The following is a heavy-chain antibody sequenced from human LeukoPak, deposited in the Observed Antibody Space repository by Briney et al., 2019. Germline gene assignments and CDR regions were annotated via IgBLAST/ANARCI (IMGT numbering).Heavy chain of an antibody. CDR2: ISSSGSSI. V-gene: IGHV3-48*03. Sequence: PGGSLRLSCAASGFTFSSYEMNWVRQAPGRGLEWVSYISSSGSSIYYVDSVKGRFIISRDNAKNSLFLQMNSLRAEDTAFYYCARRGYYDTSGYLFDDWGQGTLVTVSS. CDR1: GFTFSSYE. CDR3: ARRGYYDTSGYLFDD. J-gene: IGHJ4*02. D-gene: IGHD3-22*01.